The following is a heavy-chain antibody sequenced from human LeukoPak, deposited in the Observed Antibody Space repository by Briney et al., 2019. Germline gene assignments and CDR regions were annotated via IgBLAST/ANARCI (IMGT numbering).Heavy chain of an antibody. J-gene: IGHJ3*01. Sequence: PGGSLRLSCAASGFNFSDAAMTWVRQAPGKGLEWVSLIASSGRNTYYTDSVRGRFTISRDNSKKTLSLQMNSLRVEDTAIYYCAKDIQLSAWGLGTMVTVSS. D-gene: IGHD5-24*01. CDR2: IASSGRNT. CDR1: GFNFSDAA. V-gene: IGHV3-23*01. CDR3: AKDIQLSA.